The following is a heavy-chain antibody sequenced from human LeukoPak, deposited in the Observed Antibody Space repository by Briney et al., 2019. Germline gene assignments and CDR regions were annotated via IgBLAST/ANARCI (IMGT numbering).Heavy chain of an antibody. CDR2: INPNSGGT. J-gene: IGHJ4*02. CDR3: ARDPIRIAVAGTFDY. Sequence: ASVKVSCKASGYTFTGYYMHWVRQAPGQGLEWMGWINPNSGGTNYAQKFQGRVTMTRDTSISTAYMELSRLRSDDTAVYYCARDPIRIAVAGTFDYWGQGTLVTVSS. V-gene: IGHV1-2*02. CDR1: GYTFTGYY. D-gene: IGHD6-19*01.